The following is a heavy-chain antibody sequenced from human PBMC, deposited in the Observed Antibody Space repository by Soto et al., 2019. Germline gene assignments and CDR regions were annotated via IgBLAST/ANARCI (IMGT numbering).Heavy chain of an antibody. Sequence: QLVQSGTEVKKPGASVEVSCKASGYTFSSHGISWVRQAPGQGLEWRGWISASNGNTNYARKFQGRVTMTTDRSTSTAYMELRSLRSDDTAMYYCARDRDYYDCGGTWGQGTLVTVSS. V-gene: IGHV1-18*04. J-gene: IGHJ4*02. CDR2: ISASNGNT. CDR1: GYTFSSHG. D-gene: IGHD3-22*01. CDR3: ARDRDYYDCGGT.